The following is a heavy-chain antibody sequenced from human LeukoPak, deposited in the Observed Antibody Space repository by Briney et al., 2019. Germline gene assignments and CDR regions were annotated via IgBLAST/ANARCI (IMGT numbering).Heavy chain of an antibody. D-gene: IGHD3-16*02. V-gene: IGHV1-2*02. CDR1: GYTFTGYY. J-gene: IGHJ5*02. CDR3: ARGEARYSLDSWFDP. Sequence: ASVKVSCKASGYTFTGYYMHWVRQAPGQGLEWMGWINPNSGGTNYAQEFQGRVTMTRDTSISTAYMELSRLRSDDTAVYYCARGEARYSLDSWFDPWGQGTLVTVSS. CDR2: INPNSGGT.